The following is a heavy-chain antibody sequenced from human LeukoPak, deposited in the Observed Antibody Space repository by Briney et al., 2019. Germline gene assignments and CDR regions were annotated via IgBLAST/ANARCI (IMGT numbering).Heavy chain of an antibody. V-gene: IGHV3-74*01. D-gene: IGHD1-1*01. CDR3: ARVVNPYNPGRYFDY. J-gene: IGHJ4*02. Sequence: GGSLRLSCAASGFTFSSYWMHWVRRAPGKGLVWVSRIDTDGSSTIYADSVKGRFTISEDNAQKSLYLQMSSLRAEDTAVYYCARVVNPYNPGRYFDYWGQGTLVTVSS. CDR2: IDTDGSST. CDR1: GFTFSSYW.